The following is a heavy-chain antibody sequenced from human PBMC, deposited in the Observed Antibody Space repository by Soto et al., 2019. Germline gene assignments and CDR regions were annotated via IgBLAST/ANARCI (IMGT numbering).Heavy chain of an antibody. CDR1: GYTFTDYY. CDR3: ARKLELRGSYYYYYDMDV. CDR2: INPNSGGT. D-gene: IGHD1-7*01. V-gene: IGHV1-2*02. Sequence: ASVKVSCKASGYTFTDYYMHWVRQAPGQGLEWMGWINPNSGGTNYAQKFQGRVTMTRDTSISTAYMELSRLRSDDTAVYYCARKLELRGSYYYYYDMDVWGQGATVTVSS. J-gene: IGHJ6*02.